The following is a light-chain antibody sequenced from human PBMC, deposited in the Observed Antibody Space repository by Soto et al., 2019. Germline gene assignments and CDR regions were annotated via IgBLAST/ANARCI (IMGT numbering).Light chain of an antibody. J-gene: IGKJ4*01. CDR1: QGISNY. V-gene: IGKV1-27*01. Sequence: DIQMTQSPSSLSASVGDRVTITCRASQGISNYLAWYQQKPGKDPKLLIYASSTLQSGVQSRFSGTGSWTDFTLTISSLQPEAVANYYCQNCGIAPFNFGGGTKVELK. CDR3: QNCGIAPFN. CDR2: ASS.